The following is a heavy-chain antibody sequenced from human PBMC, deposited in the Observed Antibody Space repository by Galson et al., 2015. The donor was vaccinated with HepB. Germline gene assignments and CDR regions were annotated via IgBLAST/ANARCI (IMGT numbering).Heavy chain of an antibody. Sequence: VKVSCKASGYTFTSYGISWVRQAPGQGLEWMGWISAYNGNTNYAQKLQGRVTMTTDTSTSTAYMELRSLRSGDTAVYYCARPRRGLRLGELSLENDYWGQGTLVTVSS. CDR2: ISAYNGNT. CDR1: GYTFTSYG. V-gene: IGHV1-18*04. J-gene: IGHJ4*02. D-gene: IGHD3-16*02. CDR3: ARPRRGLRLGELSLENDY.